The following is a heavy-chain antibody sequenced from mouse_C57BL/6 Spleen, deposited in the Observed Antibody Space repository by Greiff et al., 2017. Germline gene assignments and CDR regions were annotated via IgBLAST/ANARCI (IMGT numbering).Heavy chain of an antibody. J-gene: IGHJ2*01. CDR2: IYPGDGDT. D-gene: IGHD2-2*01. V-gene: IGHV1-80*01. CDR1: GYAFSSYW. Sequence: QVQLQQSGAELVKPGASVKISCKASGYAFSSYWMNWVKQRPGKGLEWIGQIYPGDGDTNYNGKFKGKATLTADKSSSTAYMQLSSLTSEDSAVYFCARKIYGYDLDYWGQGTTLTVSS. CDR3: ARKIYGYDLDY.